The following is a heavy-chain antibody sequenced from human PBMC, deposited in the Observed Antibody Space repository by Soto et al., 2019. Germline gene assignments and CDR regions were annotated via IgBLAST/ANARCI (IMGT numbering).Heavy chain of an antibody. D-gene: IGHD5-18*01. CDR3: ARDLLEGYGHARQPDY. Sequence: PGGSLRLSCTVSGFAFNNYGINWVRQAPGKGLEWVSSISKSDYTYYSDSVKGRFTISRDNAKNSVSLQMNSLRAEDTAVYYCARDLLEGYGHARQPDYWGQGTLVTVSS. V-gene: IGHV3-21*01. CDR1: GFAFNNYG. CDR2: ISKSDYT. J-gene: IGHJ4*02.